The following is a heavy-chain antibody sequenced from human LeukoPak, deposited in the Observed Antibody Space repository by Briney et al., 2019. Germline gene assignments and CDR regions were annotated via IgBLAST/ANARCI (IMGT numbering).Heavy chain of an antibody. D-gene: IGHD3/OR15-3a*01. J-gene: IGHJ6*03. Sequence: SVNVSCKASGGTFSSYAISWVRQAPGQGLGWMGGIIPNLGTAAHAQKFQGRVTITTDESMSTAYMELSSLRSEDTAVYYCARGGRVHGDRDWADWDYYYYYMDVWGKGTTVTVSS. CDR3: ARGGRVHGDRDWADWDYYYYYMDV. CDR1: GGTFSSYA. V-gene: IGHV1-69*05. CDR2: IIPNLGTA.